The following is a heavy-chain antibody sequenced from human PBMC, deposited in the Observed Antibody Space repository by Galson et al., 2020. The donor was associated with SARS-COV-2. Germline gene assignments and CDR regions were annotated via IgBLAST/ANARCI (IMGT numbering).Heavy chain of an antibody. CDR2: INSDGTTT. J-gene: IGHJ4*02. CDR1: GFTFSSYW. V-gene: IGHV3-74*01. D-gene: IGHD2-21*01. CDR3: ARDILGY. Sequence: GESLKISCAASGFTFSSYWMHWVRQAPGKGLVWVSRINSDGTTTTYADSVKGRFTVSRDNAKNTLYLQMNSLGAEDTAVYYCARDILGYWGQGTRVTVSS.